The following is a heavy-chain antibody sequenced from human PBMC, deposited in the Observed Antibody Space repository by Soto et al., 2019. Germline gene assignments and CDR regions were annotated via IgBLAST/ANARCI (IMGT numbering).Heavy chain of an antibody. CDR2: LYWNDDN. CDR3: VHTSGWRHII. D-gene: IGHD1-1*01. CDR1: GFSLSSSAVG. J-gene: IGHJ4*02. Sequence: QITLKESGPTLVKPTQTLTLSCTFSGFSLSSSAVGVAWIRQPPGKALEWLALLYWNDDNRYSPSLKNRLTLTKDTSKNEVILTMINMDPADTATYYCVHTSGWRHIIWGQGTVVTVSS. V-gene: IGHV2-5*01.